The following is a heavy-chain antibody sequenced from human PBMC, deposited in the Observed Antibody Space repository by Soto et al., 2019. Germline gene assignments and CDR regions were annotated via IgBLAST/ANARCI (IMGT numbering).Heavy chain of an antibody. Sequence: QLQLQESGPGLVKPSETLSLTCTVSSDSISSSSYYWGWIRQPPGKGLEWIGSIYYTGSTYYNPSLESRVTISADTSKNQSALKLSSVTAAHTAVYYWARHHLRRRGWFSYWGQGTLVTGSS. CDR1: SDSISSSSYY. D-gene: IGHD3-10*01. CDR2: IYYTGST. V-gene: IGHV4-39*01. CDR3: ARHHLRRRGWFSY. J-gene: IGHJ4*02.